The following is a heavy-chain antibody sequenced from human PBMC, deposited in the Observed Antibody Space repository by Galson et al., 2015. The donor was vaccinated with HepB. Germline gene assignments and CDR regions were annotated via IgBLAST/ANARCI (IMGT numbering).Heavy chain of an antibody. Sequence: CAISGDSVSSNSAAWNWIRQSPSRGLEWLGRTYYRFKWYNDYAVSVKSRITINPDTSKNQFSLQLNPVTPEDTAVYYCARDSQGDYYYYYYMDVWGKGTTVTVSS. J-gene: IGHJ6*03. V-gene: IGHV6-1*01. CDR3: ARDSQGDYYYYYYMDV. CDR2: TYYRFKWYN. CDR1: GDSVSSNSAA.